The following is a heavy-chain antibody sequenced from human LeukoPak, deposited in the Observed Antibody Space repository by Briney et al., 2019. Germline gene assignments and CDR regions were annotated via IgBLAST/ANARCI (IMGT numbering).Heavy chain of an antibody. D-gene: IGHD6-19*01. V-gene: IGHV3-23*01. CDR1: GFTFSSYA. J-gene: IGHJ4*02. Sequence: GGSLRRSCAASGFTFSSYAMSWVRQAPGKGLEWVSAISGSGGSTYYADSVKGRFTISRDNSKNTLYLQMNSLRAEDTAVYYCAKDGDQWLPTYYFDYWGQGTLVTASS. CDR2: ISGSGGST. CDR3: AKDGDQWLPTYYFDY.